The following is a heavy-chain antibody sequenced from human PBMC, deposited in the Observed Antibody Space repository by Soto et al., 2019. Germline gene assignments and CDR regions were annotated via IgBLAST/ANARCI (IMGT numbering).Heavy chain of an antibody. CDR2: ISAYNGNT. Sequence: XSVKGYCKASGYTFTSYGISWGRQAPGQGLEWMGWISAYNGNTNYAQKLQGRVTMTTDTSTSTAYMELGSLRSDDTAVYCCARGSIAVAVNFDYWGQGTLVTVSS. CDR3: ARGSIAVAVNFDY. V-gene: IGHV1-18*01. J-gene: IGHJ4*02. CDR1: GYTFTSYG. D-gene: IGHD6-19*01.